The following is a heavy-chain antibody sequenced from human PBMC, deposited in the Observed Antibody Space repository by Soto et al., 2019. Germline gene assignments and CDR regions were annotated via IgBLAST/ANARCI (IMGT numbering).Heavy chain of an antibody. CDR2: IYHSGST. V-gene: IGHV4-4*02. Sequence: QVQLQESGPGLVKPSGTLSLTCAVSSGSISSSNWWSWVRQPPGKGLEWIGEIYHSGSTNYNPSLKSRGTISVDKSKNQFSLKLSSVTAADTAVYYCARTAAGGSGPYYYYYMDVWGKGTTVTVSS. CDR1: SGSISSSNW. D-gene: IGHD3-10*01. J-gene: IGHJ6*03. CDR3: ARTAAGGSGPYYYYYMDV.